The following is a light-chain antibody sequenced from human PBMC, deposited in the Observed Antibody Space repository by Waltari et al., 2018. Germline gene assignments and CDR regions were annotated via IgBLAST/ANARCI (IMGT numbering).Light chain of an antibody. CDR1: RSVGSD. CDR2: GAS. V-gene: IGKV3-15*01. J-gene: IGKJ2*01. CDR3: QQYNKWPPYT. Sequence: EIVLTQSPAPLSVSPGERATLPCRASRSVGSDLAWYQQKPGQAPSLLIYGASTRVTGVPARFSGSGSGTEFTLTISSLQSEDFAVYYCQQYNKWPPYTFGQGTKLEIK.